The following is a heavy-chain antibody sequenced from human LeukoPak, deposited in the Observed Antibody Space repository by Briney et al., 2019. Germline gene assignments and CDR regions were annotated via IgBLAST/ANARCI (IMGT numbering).Heavy chain of an antibody. Sequence: GGSPRLSCAASGFTFSSYAMSWVRQAPGKGLEWVSTITGSDDNTYYTDSVKGRFTFSRDNSKSTLYLQMNSLRAEDTAVYYCAKDPTPYVGASADWGQGTLVTVSS. D-gene: IGHD1-26*01. CDR2: ITGSDDNT. CDR1: GFTFSSYA. CDR3: AKDPTPYVGASAD. V-gene: IGHV3-23*01. J-gene: IGHJ4*02.